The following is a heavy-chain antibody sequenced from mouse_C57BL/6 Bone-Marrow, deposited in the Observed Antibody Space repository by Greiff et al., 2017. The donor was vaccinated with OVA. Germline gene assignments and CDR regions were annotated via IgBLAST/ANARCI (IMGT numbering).Heavy chain of an antibody. J-gene: IGHJ1*03. CDR2: INYDGSST. Sequence: EVQRVESEGGLVQPGSSMKLSCTASGFTFSDYYMAWVRQVPEKGLEWVANINYDGSSTYYLDSLKSRFIISRDNAKNILYLQMSSLKSEDTATYYCARAYDYDGGWYFDVWGTGTTVTVSS. V-gene: IGHV5-16*01. CDR1: GFTFSDYY. D-gene: IGHD2-4*01. CDR3: ARAYDYDGGWYFDV.